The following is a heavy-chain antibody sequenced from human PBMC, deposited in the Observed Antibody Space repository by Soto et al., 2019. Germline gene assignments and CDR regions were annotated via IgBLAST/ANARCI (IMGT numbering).Heavy chain of an antibody. CDR1: GGSISSYY. J-gene: IGHJ4*02. CDR3: ARDRATIFGVVTFDY. V-gene: IGHV4-4*07. Sequence: SETLSLTCTVSGGSISSYYWSWIRQPAGKGLEWIGRIYTSGSTNYNPSLKSRVTMSVDTSKNQFSLKLSSVTAADTAVYYCARDRATIFGVVTFDYWGQGTLVTVSS. D-gene: IGHD3-3*01. CDR2: IYTSGST.